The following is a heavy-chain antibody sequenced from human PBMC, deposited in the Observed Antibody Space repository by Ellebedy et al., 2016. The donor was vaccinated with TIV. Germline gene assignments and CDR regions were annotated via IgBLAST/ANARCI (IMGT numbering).Heavy chain of an antibody. D-gene: IGHD3-10*01. J-gene: IGHJ6*02. CDR3: ARASYYGSGSYFVDYYYYYGMDV. CDR2: INSDGSST. V-gene: IGHV3-74*01. CDR1: GFTFSSYW. Sequence: GGSLRLXXAASGFTFSSYWMHWVRQAPGKGLVWVSRINSDGSSTSYADSVKGRFTISRDNAKNTLYLQMNSLRAEDTAVYYCARASYYGSGSYFVDYYYYYGMDVWGQGTTVTVSS.